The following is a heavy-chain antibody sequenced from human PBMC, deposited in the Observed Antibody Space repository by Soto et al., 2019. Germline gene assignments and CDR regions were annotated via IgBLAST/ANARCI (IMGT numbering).Heavy chain of an antibody. CDR1: GFTFSTYW. D-gene: IGHD4-4*01. J-gene: IGHJ4*02. CDR2: INPDGNVG. V-gene: IGHV3-7*03. CDR3: AGWGGHDYNY. Sequence: EVQLLGSGGGLVQPGGSLRLSCVGSGFTFSTYWMNWVRQAPGKGLEWVANINPDGNVGTYVDSVRGRFTTSRDNAKNSLYLQMNSLRADDTAVYFCAGWGGHDYNYWGQGTMVTVSS.